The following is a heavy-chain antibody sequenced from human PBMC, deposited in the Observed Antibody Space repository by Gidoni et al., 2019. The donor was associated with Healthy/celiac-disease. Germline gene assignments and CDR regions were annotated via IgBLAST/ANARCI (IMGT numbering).Heavy chain of an antibody. V-gene: IGHV4-59*01. CDR3: ARGRATIRVWGSAEYYFDY. D-gene: IGHD3-16*01. CDR2: IYYSGST. J-gene: IGHJ4*02. CDR1: GGSISSYY. Sequence: QVQLQESGPGLVKPSETLSLTCTVSGGSISSYYWSWIRQPPGKGLEWIGYIYYSGSTNYNPSLKSRVTISVDTSKIQFSLKLSSVTAADTAVYYCARGRATIRVWGSAEYYFDYWGQGTLVTVSS.